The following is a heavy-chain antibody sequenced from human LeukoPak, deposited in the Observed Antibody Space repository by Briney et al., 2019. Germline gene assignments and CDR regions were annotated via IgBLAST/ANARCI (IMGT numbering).Heavy chain of an antibody. V-gene: IGHV3-7*03. CDR2: ISENGSEE. J-gene: IGHJ4*02. CDR1: GFRISKSW. Sequence: SGWSLRLSCEASGFRISKSWMTWVRQSPGRGLEWVACISENGSEEKYLDSVKGRFTISRDNSKNTLYLQMNSLRAEDTAVYYCARRAGAYSHPYDYWGQGTLVTVSS. CDR3: ARRAGAYSHPYDY. D-gene: IGHD4/OR15-4a*01.